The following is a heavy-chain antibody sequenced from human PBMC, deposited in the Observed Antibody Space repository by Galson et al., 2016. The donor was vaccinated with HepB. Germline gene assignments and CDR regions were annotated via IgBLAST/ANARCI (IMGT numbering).Heavy chain of an antibody. V-gene: IGHV4-4*02. Sequence: TLSLTCAVSGGSISNGHWWSWVRQPPEKGLEWIGEIYQSGSTNYNPSLKSRVTISVDTSKNQFSLKLNSVTAADTAVYYCARGDYDTRGYTMTFDYWRQGTLFTVFS. J-gene: IGHJ4*02. CDR2: IYQSGST. CDR3: ARGDYDTRGYTMTFDY. D-gene: IGHD3-22*01. CDR1: GGSISNGHW.